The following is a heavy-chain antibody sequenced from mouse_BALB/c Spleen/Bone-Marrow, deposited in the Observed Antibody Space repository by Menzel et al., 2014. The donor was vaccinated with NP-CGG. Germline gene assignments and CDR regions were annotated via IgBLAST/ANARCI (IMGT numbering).Heavy chain of an antibody. CDR3: ARDKGGILFDY. Sequence: EVKLMESGGGLVRPGGSLRLSCATSGFTFTDYYMNWVRQPPGKALEWLVFIRNKANGYTTEYSASVKGRFTISRDNSQSILYLQMNTLRAEDSATYYCARDKGGILFDYWGQGTTLTVPS. V-gene: IGHV7-3*02. CDR2: IRNKANGYTT. CDR1: GFTFTDYY. J-gene: IGHJ2*01. D-gene: IGHD1-1*02.